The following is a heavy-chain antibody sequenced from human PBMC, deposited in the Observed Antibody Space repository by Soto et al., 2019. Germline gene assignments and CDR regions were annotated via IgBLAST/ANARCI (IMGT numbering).Heavy chain of an antibody. D-gene: IGHD3-10*01. J-gene: IGHJ4*02. CDR1: GFTFSSYW. CDR2: IKQDGSEK. CDR3: AREQRGSYFDY. Sequence: EVQLVESGGGLVQPGGSLRLSCAASGFTFSSYWMSWVRQAPEKGLEWVANIKQDGSEKYYVDSVKGRFTISRDNAKNSLYLQMNSLRAEDTAVYYCAREQRGSYFDYWGQGTLVTVSS. V-gene: IGHV3-7*01.